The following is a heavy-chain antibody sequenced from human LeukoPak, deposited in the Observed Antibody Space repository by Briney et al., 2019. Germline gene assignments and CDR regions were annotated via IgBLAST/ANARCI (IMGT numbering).Heavy chain of an antibody. CDR1: GYIFTNYA. D-gene: IGHD6-13*01. J-gene: IGHJ4*02. Sequence: ASVKVSCKASGYIFTNYAFSWVRQAPGQGLEWMGWISAYNGNTNYAQKLQGRVTMTTDTSTTTAYMELRSLRSDDTAVYYCARDLGPSSSSRYFDYWGQGTLVTVSS. CDR2: ISAYNGNT. CDR3: ARDLGPSSSSRYFDY. V-gene: IGHV1-18*01.